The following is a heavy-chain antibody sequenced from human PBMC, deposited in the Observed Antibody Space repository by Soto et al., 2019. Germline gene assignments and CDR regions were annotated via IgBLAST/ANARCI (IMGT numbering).Heavy chain of an antibody. CDR1: GGSINGTTYS. Sequence: TRTACGGSINGTTYSWAWIRQPPGQGLEWIGSIYYSGSTYYNPSLKSRVTISVEPSKTQSSLKLNSVTATDMAVYFCARHWLGVIGAAFGFCAQGTLGSVSS. CDR2: IYYSGST. V-gene: IGHV4-39*01. CDR3: ARHWLGVIGAAFGF. J-gene: IGHJ4*02. D-gene: IGHD3-10*01.